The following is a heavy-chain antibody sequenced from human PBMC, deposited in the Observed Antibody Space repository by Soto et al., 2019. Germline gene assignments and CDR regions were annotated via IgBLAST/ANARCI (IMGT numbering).Heavy chain of an antibody. CDR1: GGSISSYY. Sequence: SETLSLTCTVSGGSISSYYWSWIRQTPGKGLEWIGYIYYSGSTNYNPSLKSRVTISVDTSKNQFPLKLSSVTAADTAVYYCARRTAMVAFDIWGQVTMVTVSS. D-gene: IGHD5-18*01. CDR2: IYYSGST. V-gene: IGHV4-59*01. J-gene: IGHJ3*02. CDR3: ARRTAMVAFDI.